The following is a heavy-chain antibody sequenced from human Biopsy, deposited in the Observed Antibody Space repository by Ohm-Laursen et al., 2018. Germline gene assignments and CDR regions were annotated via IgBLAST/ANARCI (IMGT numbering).Heavy chain of an antibody. Sequence: SETLSLTCSVSGASIKSFYWSWIRQPPGKGLEWIGHISHTGYTSYKSSLKSRVTISLDTSRKHFSLRLTSLAAADTAVYYCARGSNEYGGLYFPHWGQGTLVTVSS. D-gene: IGHD4-23*01. CDR2: ISHTGYT. CDR1: GASIKSFY. J-gene: IGHJ1*01. V-gene: IGHV4-59*08. CDR3: ARGSNEYGGLYFPH.